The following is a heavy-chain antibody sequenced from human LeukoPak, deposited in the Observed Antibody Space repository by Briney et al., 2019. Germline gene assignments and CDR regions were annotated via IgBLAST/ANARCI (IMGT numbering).Heavy chain of an antibody. Sequence: GASVKVSCKASGYTFTSYDINWVRQATGQGLEWMGWMNPDSGNTGYAQKFQGRVTMTRNTSISTAYMELSSLRSEDTAAHYCARADCGGDCYSDYWGQGTLVTVSS. CDR3: ARADCGGDCYSDY. V-gene: IGHV1-8*01. CDR1: GYTFTSYD. CDR2: MNPDSGNT. J-gene: IGHJ4*02. D-gene: IGHD2-21*02.